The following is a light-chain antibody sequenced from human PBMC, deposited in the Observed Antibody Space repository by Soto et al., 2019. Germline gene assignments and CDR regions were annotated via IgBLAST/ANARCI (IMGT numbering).Light chain of an antibody. Sequence: SYELTQPPSVSVSPGQTASITCSGDKLGDKYVCWYQQRPGQSPVLVNYQDRKRPSGIPERFSGSNSGNTANLTISGTQAIDEADYYCQAWDSSTVVFAGGTKLTVL. CDR2: QDR. V-gene: IGLV3-1*01. CDR3: QAWDSSTVV. J-gene: IGLJ2*01. CDR1: KLGDKY.